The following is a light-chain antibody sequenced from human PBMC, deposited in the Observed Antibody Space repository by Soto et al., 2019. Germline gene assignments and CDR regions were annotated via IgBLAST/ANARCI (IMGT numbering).Light chain of an antibody. J-gene: IGKJ5*01. CDR2: DAS. V-gene: IGKV3-15*01. CDR1: QSVGSY. CDR3: QQYNNWPFS. Sequence: EIVMTQSPATLSVSPGERATLSCRASQSVGSYLAWYQQKPGQAPRLLIYDASNRATGVPARFSATGSETDFTLTISGLQSEDSAVYFCQQYNNWPFSFGQGTRLEIK.